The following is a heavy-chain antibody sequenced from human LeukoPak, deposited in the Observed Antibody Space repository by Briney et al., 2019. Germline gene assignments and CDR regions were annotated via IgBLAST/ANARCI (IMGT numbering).Heavy chain of an antibody. CDR1: GYTFTGYY. V-gene: IGHV1-2*02. Sequence: ASVTVSCKASGYTFTGYYMHWVRQAPGQGLEWMGWINPNSGGTNYAQKFQGRVTMTRDTSISTAYMELSRLRSDDTAVYYCARVGDYYDSSGYPRIAEYFQHWGQGTLVTVSS. D-gene: IGHD3-22*01. J-gene: IGHJ1*01. CDR2: INPNSGGT. CDR3: ARVGDYYDSSGYPRIAEYFQH.